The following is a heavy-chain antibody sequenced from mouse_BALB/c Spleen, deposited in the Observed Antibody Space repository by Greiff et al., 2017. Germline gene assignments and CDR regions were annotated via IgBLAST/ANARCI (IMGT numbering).Heavy chain of an antibody. Sequence: VKLQESGPGLVAPSQSLSITCTVSGFSLSRYSVHWVRQPPGKGLEWLGMIWGGGSTDYNSALKSRLSISKDNSKSQVFLKMNSLQTDDTAMYYCAGKADYYGSDAMDYWGQGTSVTVSS. D-gene: IGHD1-1*01. J-gene: IGHJ4*01. CDR2: IWGGGST. CDR1: GFSLSRYS. V-gene: IGHV2-6-4*01. CDR3: AGKADYYGSDAMDY.